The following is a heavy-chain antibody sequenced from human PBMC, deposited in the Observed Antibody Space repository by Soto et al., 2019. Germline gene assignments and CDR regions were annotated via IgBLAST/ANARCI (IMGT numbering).Heavy chain of an antibody. CDR1: GFTFSSYG. CDR2: ISYDGSNK. D-gene: IGHD2-21*01. V-gene: IGHV3-30*18. CDR3: AKARLMWNYYYYGMDV. Sequence: QVQLVESGGGVVQPGRSLRLSCAASGFTFSSYGMHWVRQAPGKGLEWVAVISYDGSNKYYADSVKGRFTISRDNSKNTLYLQMNSLRAEDTAVYYCAKARLMWNYYYYGMDVW. J-gene: IGHJ6*01.